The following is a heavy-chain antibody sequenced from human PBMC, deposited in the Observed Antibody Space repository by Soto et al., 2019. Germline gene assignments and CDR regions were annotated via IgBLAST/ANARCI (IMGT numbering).Heavy chain of an antibody. J-gene: IGHJ4*02. CDR1: GLTFSYRH. V-gene: IGHV3-72*01. Sequence: GGSLRRSCAASGLTFSYRHMDWVRQAPGKGLEWVGRIRKKTNSYTTEYAASVKGRFIISRDDSTNSLYLQMSSLKTEDTAVYYCTTVTTVDYYFDYWGQGTLVTVSS. CDR2: IRKKTNSYTT. CDR3: TTVTTVDYYFDY. D-gene: IGHD4-17*01.